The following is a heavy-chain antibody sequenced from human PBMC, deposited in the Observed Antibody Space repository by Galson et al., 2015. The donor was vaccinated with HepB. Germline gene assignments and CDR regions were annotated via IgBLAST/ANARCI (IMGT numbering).Heavy chain of an antibody. J-gene: IGHJ5*02. D-gene: IGHD3-10*01. CDR3: AVRGYSGSGISP. CDR1: GFTFSSYG. V-gene: IGHV3-30*02. CDR2: IWYDGSKK. Sequence: SLRLSCAASGFTFSSYGMHWVRQAPGKGLEWVSFIWYDGSKKYYADSVKGRFTISRDNSRNTLYLQMNSLRPEDSAVFYCAVRGYSGSGISPWGQGTLVTVSS.